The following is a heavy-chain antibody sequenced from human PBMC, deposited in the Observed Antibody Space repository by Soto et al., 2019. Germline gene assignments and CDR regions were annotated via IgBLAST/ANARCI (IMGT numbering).Heavy chain of an antibody. Sequence: PSETLSLTCTVSGGSISNYYWSWIRQPPGKGLEWIGYISNSGSTHYIPSLESRVTISVDSSKNLFSLRLSSVTAADTAVYYCARHIPRAGTVFDYWGQGTLVTVSS. V-gene: IGHV4-59*08. CDR1: GGSISNYY. J-gene: IGHJ4*02. D-gene: IGHD6-19*01. CDR2: ISNSGST. CDR3: ARHIPRAGTVFDY.